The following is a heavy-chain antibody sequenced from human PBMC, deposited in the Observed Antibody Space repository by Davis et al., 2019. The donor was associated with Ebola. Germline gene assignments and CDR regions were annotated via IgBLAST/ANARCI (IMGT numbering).Heavy chain of an antibody. CDR2: ISYSGNT. Sequence: MPSQTLSLTCPLYARSSSAYYWSWIRQSPGKGLEWIASISYSGNTFYNPSLKSRVTISVDISRSQFSLKLSPVTAADTAMYYCTGPLLEYSNGWYYFDSWGQGTLVAVSS. CDR3: TGPLLEYSNGWYYFDS. D-gene: IGHD6-19*01. J-gene: IGHJ4*02. CDR1: ARSSSAYY. V-gene: IGHV4-59*05.